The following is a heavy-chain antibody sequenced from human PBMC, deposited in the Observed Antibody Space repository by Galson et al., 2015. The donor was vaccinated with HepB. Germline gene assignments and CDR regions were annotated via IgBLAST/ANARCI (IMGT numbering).Heavy chain of an antibody. J-gene: IGHJ2*01. CDR1: GFSFSGYY. Sequence: SLRLSCASSGFSFSGYYMNWIRLAPGKGLEWVSYISSSSNYINYADSVKGRFTISRDNAKNSLYLQMNSLSAEDTAVYFCARDLRDGGYFDLWGRGTLVTVSS. CDR3: ARDLRDGGYFDL. CDR2: ISSSSNYI. V-gene: IGHV3-11*06.